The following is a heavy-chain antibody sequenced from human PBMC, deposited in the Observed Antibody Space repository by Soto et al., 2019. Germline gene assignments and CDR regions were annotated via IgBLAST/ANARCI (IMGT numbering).Heavy chain of an antibody. CDR1: GFTFNNYA. CDR3: VKTSLAGGFDY. J-gene: IGHJ4*02. Sequence: EVQLLDSGGGLVQPGGSLRLSCAASGFTFNNYAMSWVRQAPGKGLEWVSSISASGGSTNYADSVKGRFTISRDNSENSVYLQMNSLRAEDTAVYYCVKTSLAGGFDYWGQGSLVTVSS. V-gene: IGHV3-23*01. D-gene: IGHD3-16*01. CDR2: ISASGGST.